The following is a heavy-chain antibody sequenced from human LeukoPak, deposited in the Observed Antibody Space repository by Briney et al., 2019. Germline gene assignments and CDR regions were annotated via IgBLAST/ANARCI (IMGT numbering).Heavy chain of an antibody. CDR2: INPNSGGT. D-gene: IGHD3-10*01. J-gene: IGHJ5*02. Sequence: AASVKVSCTASGYTFSGYYIFWVRRAPGQGLEWMGWINPNSGGTNYAQEFQGRLTMTRDTSITTAYMELSTLRSDDTAVYYCALIGDHAWFDPWGQGTLVTVSS. CDR1: GYTFSGYY. CDR3: ALIGDHAWFDP. V-gene: IGHV1-2*02.